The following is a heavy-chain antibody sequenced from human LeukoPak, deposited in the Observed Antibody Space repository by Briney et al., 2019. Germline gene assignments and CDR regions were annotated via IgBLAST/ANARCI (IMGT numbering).Heavy chain of an antibody. CDR2: ISNTGTFI. Sequence: PGGSLRLSCAASEFTFSSYSMNWVRQAPGKGLEWVASISNTGTFIYYADSVKGRFTISRDNARNSLYLQMSSLRADDTALYYCAREGRRLSFDRWGQGTLVTVSS. V-gene: IGHV3-21*01. CDR1: EFTFSSYS. J-gene: IGHJ4*02. D-gene: IGHD2-15*01. CDR3: AREGRRLSFDR.